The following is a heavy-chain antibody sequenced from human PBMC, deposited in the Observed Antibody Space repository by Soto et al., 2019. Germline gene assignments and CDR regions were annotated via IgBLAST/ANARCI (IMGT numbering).Heavy chain of an antibody. D-gene: IGHD3-3*01. CDR1: GGNFSSYD. V-gene: IGHV1-69*13. CDR3: ARVSGNYFWSGYYFDY. J-gene: IGHJ4*02. CDR2: IIPIFATA. Sequence: SVKISSKASGGNFSSYDISWVRQAPGQGLEWMGGIIPIFATANYGQKFQGRVTITADESTSTAYMELSSLKSEDTAVYYCARVSGNYFWSGYYFDYWGQGTLVTVSS.